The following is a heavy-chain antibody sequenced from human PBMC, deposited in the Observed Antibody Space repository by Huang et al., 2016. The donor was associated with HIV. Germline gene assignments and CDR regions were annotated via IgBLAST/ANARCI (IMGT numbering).Heavy chain of an antibody. Sequence: QVQLQESGPGLVRPSETLSLTCIVSGVSINSRTYYWGWIRQPPGRGLEWVGGMYYRGSTYYNPSLKRRVTMSIDTSKNEFDLKLGSVTAADTAVYYCARHAGTSRRYYFDFWGRGTLVTVSS. CDR2: MYYRGST. CDR1: GVSINSRTYY. J-gene: IGHJ4*02. V-gene: IGHV4-39*01. D-gene: IGHD2-2*01. CDR3: ARHAGTSRRYYFDF.